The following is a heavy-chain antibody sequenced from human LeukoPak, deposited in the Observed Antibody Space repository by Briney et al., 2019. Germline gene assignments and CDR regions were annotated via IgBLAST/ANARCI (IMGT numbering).Heavy chain of an antibody. CDR1: GYSISSGYY. Sequence: NPSETLSLTCTVSGYSISSGYYWGWIRQPPGKGLEWIGSIYHSGSTYYNPSLKSRVTISVDTSKNQFSLKLSSVTAADTAVYYCARLLSPGWFDPWGQGTLVTVSS. CDR3: ARLLSPGWFDP. D-gene: IGHD2/OR15-2a*01. J-gene: IGHJ5*02. CDR2: IYHSGST. V-gene: IGHV4-38-2*02.